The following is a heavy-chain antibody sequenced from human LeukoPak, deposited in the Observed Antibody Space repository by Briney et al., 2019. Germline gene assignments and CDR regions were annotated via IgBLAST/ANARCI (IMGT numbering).Heavy chain of an antibody. CDR2: ITGSGDRT. CDR3: AKDRAGTTWDEAFDI. V-gene: IGHV3-23*01. J-gene: IGHJ3*02. CDR1: GFTFSNYA. Sequence: GGSLRLSCAASGFTFSNYAMSWVREAPGKGLEWVSAITGSGDRTYYADSVKGRSTISRDNSKSTLYLQLNSLRDEDTAIYYCAKDRAGTTWDEAFDIWGQGTMVTVSS. D-gene: IGHD1-7*01.